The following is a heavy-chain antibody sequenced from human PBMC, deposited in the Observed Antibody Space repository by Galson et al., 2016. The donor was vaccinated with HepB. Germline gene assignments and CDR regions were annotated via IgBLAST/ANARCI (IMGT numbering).Heavy chain of an antibody. D-gene: IGHD4-17*01. CDR3: TEGMSHDYGVSADY. CDR1: GFTFDDYG. CDR2: INWNGGTT. J-gene: IGHJ4*02. V-gene: IGHV3-20*04. Sequence: SLRLSCAASGFTFDDYGLSWVRQAPGKGLEWVSGINWNGGTTGYADSVKGRFTISRDNAKNSLHLQMNSLRAEDTALYYCTEGMSHDYGVSADYWGQGTLVTVSS.